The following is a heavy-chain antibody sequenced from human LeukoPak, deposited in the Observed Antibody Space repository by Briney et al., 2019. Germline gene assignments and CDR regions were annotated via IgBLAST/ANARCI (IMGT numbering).Heavy chain of an antibody. J-gene: IGHJ4*02. D-gene: IGHD6-19*01. CDR3: ARDGSIAVAGIDY. V-gene: IGHV3-33*01. Sequence: GRSLRLSCAASGFTFSSYGMHWVRQAPGKGLEWMAVIWYDGSNKYYADSVKGRFTISRANSKNTLYLQMSGLRAEDTAVYYCARDGSIAVAGIDYWGQGTLVTVSS. CDR1: GFTFSSYG. CDR2: IWYDGSNK.